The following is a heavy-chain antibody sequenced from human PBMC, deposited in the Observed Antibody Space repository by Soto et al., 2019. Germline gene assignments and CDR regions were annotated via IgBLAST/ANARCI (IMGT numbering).Heavy chain of an antibody. CDR2: ISSSGDDI. J-gene: IGHJ4*02. V-gene: IGHV3-48*02. Sequence: VQLVESGGGLVYPGGSLRLSCVGSGFSFSDYSMNWVRQAPGKGLQWVSYISSSGDDIHYADSVKGRFTVSRDNAKNSFFLQMNSLRDDDTAIHYCARLPKGSLVTAWGQGTLVTVSS. CDR3: ARLPKGSLVTA. D-gene: IGHD2-21*02. CDR1: GFSFSDYS.